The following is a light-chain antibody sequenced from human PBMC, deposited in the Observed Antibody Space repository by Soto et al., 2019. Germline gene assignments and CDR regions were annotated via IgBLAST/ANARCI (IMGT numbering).Light chain of an antibody. V-gene: IGLV2-14*01. Sequence: QSVLPQPASVSGSPGQSITISCTGTSSDVGAYYSVSWYQHHPGKAPKLIIYGVTNRPSGVSNRFSGSKSGNTASLTISGLQAEDEADYHCSLYTSGSSHYVFGTGTKSPS. CDR3: SLYTSGSSHYV. CDR1: SSDVGAYYS. CDR2: GVT. J-gene: IGLJ1*01.